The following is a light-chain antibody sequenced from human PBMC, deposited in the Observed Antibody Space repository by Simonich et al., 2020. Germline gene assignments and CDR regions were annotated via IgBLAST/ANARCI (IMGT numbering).Light chain of an antibody. J-gene: IGKJ1*01. Sequence: DIVMTQSPDSLAVSLGERATINCKSRQSVLYSSNNKNYLAGYPQKPGQPPKLLIYWATTRESGVPDRFSGSGSGTDFTLTISSLQAEDVAVYYCQQYYSTPWTFGQGTKVEIK. CDR1: QSVLYSSNNKNY. V-gene: IGKV4-1*01. CDR3: QQYYSTPWT. CDR2: WAT.